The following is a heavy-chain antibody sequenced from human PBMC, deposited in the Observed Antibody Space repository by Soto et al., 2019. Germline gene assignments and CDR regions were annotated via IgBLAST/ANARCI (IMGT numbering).Heavy chain of an antibody. CDR2: ISAYNGNT. J-gene: IGHJ6*03. Sequence: QVQLVQSGAEVKKPGASVKVSCKASGYTFTSYGISWVRQAPGQGLEWMGWISAYNGNTNYAQKLQGRVTMTTDTSTSTAYLELRSLRSADTAVYYCARVFMGSGSYPKIYYYYFYMDVWGKGTTVTVSS. D-gene: IGHD3-10*01. CDR3: ARVFMGSGSYPKIYYYYFYMDV. V-gene: IGHV1-18*01. CDR1: GYTFTSYG.